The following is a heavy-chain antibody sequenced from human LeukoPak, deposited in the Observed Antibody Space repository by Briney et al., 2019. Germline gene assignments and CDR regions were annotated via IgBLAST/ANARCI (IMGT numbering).Heavy chain of an antibody. CDR2: IYYSGST. CDR1: GGSINSGDYY. J-gene: IGHJ4*02. D-gene: IGHD5/OR15-5a*01. Sequence: SETLSLTCTVSGGSINSGDYYWSWIRQPPGKGLEWIGYIYYSGSTYYNPSLKSRVTISVDTSKNQFSLKLSSVTAADTAVYYCARGGVLDFDYWGQGTLVTVSS. CDR3: ARGGVLDFDY. V-gene: IGHV4-30-4*01.